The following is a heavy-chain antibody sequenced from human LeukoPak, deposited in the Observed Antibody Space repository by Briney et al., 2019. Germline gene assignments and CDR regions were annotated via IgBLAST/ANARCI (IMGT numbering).Heavy chain of an antibody. J-gene: IGHJ5*01. CDR3: ARDLGLRGVTNWFDS. CDR1: GYTFTGYY. CDR2: INPSGGST. Sequence: ASVKVSCKASGYTFTGYYMHWVRQAPGQGLEWMGMINPSGGSTSYAQKFQGRLTMTRDTSTSAVYMELSSLRSEDTAVYYCARDLGLRGVTNWFDSWGQGTLVTVS. V-gene: IGHV1-46*01. D-gene: IGHD3-10*01.